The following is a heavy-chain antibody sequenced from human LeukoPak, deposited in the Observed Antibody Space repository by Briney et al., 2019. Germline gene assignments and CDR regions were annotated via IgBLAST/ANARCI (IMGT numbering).Heavy chain of an antibody. D-gene: IGHD3-22*01. J-gene: IGHJ3*02. CDR3: ARDFYYDHAFDI. V-gene: IGHV3-74*01. CDR2: INSDGSNT. CDR1: GFAFSSHW. Sequence: PGGSLRLSCAASGFAFSSHWMHWVRQVPGKGLVWLSRINSDGSNTIYADSVEGRFTISRDNVKNTLYLQMNSLRAEDTAVYYCARDFYYDHAFDIWGQGTMVTVSS.